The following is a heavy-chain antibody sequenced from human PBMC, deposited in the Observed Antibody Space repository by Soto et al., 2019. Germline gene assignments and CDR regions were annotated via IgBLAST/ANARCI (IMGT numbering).Heavy chain of an antibody. D-gene: IGHD1-26*01. CDR2: ISAYNGNT. V-gene: IGHV1-18*01. CDR1: GYTFTSYG. CDR3: ARDGLVGGSYSWFDP. J-gene: IGHJ5*02. Sequence: ASVKVSCKASGYTFTSYGISWVRQAPGQGLEWMGWISAYNGNTNYAQKLRGRVTMTTDTSTSTAYMELRSLRSDDTAVYYCARDGLVGGSYSWFDPWGHGTPVTVSS.